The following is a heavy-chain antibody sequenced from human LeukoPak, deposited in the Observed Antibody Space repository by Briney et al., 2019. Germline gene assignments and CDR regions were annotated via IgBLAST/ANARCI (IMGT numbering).Heavy chain of an antibody. CDR3: ARSSTWYLYYFAY. J-gene: IGHJ4*01. Sequence: GGSLRLSCAASGFTFSSYEMNWVRQAPGKGLEWVSYISSSGSTMYYADSAKGRFTISRDNAKNSLYLQMNSLRAEDTAVYYCARSSTWYLYYFAYWGQGTLVTVSS. CDR1: GFTFSSYE. CDR2: ISSSGSTM. D-gene: IGHD6-13*01. V-gene: IGHV3-48*03.